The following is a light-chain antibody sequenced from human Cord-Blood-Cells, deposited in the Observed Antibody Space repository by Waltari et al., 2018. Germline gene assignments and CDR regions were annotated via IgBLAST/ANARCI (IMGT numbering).Light chain of an antibody. J-gene: IGKJ3*01. Sequence: DIQMTQSPSSLSASVGDRVTITCRASQSISSYLNWYQQKPGKAPKLLIYAASSLQSGVPSRFSGSGSGTDFTLTSSSLQPEDFATYYCQQSYSTPFTFGPGTKVHIK. CDR1: QSISSY. CDR2: AAS. CDR3: QQSYSTPFT. V-gene: IGKV1-39*01.